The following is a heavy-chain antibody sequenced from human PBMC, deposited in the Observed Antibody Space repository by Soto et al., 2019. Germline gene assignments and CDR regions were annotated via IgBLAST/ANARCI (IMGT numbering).Heavy chain of an antibody. D-gene: IGHD6-19*01. J-gene: IGHJ4*02. CDR3: ARDGSGWYGGDY. V-gene: IGHV3-21*01. CDR2: IGNRGTFI. Sequence: GGSLRLSCAASGFTFSDYSMNWVRQAPGKGLEWVSSIGNRGTFIYYAASVKGRFTISRDNTKNSLYLQMNSLRAEDTAVYYCARDGSGWYGGDYWGQGTLVTVSS. CDR1: GFTFSDYS.